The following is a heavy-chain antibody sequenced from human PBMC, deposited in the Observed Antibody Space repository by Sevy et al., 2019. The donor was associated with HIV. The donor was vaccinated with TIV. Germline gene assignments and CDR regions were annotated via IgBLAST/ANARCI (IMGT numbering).Heavy chain of an antibody. CDR1: GFTFSSYA. J-gene: IGHJ4*02. CDR3: AKSGGSRYSSSPRQFDY. CDR2: ISGSGGST. Sequence: GGSLRLSCAASGFTFSSYAMSWVRQAPGKGLEWVSAISGSGGSTYYADSVKGRFTISRDNSKNTLYLQMNSLGAEDTAVYYCAKSGGSRYSSSPRQFDYWGQGTLVTVSS. D-gene: IGHD6-6*01. V-gene: IGHV3-23*01.